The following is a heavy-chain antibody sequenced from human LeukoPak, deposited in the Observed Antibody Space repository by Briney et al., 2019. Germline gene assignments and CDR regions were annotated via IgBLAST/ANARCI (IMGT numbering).Heavy chain of an antibody. CDR3: ARGRGSAYLEAFDI. CDR2: MYYSGST. V-gene: IGHV4-31*03. CDR1: GGSISSGTYY. D-gene: IGHD3-22*01. J-gene: IGHJ3*02. Sequence: SQTLSLTCTVSGGSISSGTYYWSWIRQHPGKGLEWIGYMYYSGSTYYNPSLKSRVTISIDTSRNQFSLKLSSVTAADTAVYYCARGRGSAYLEAFDIWGQGTTVTVSS.